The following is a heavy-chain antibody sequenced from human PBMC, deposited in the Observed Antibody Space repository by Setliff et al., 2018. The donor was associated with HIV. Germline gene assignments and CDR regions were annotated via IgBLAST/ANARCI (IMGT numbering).Heavy chain of an antibody. CDR1: GGSISTYY. CDR3: ARGQGRFSFGAQLGYYFDY. V-gene: IGHV4-59*01. D-gene: IGHD5-18*01. J-gene: IGHJ4*02. Sequence: SETLSLTCTVSGGSISTYYWSWIRQPPGKGLEWMGNIYYSGRTNYNPSLKSRVTISVDTSKNQFSLKLSAVTAADTAVYYCARGQGRFSFGAQLGYYFDYWGQGTLGTVAS. CDR2: IYYSGRT.